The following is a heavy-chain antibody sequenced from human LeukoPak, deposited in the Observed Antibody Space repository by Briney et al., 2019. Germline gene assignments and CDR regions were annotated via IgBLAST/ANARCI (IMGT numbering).Heavy chain of an antibody. V-gene: IGHV3-64*01. CDR3: ARDGGIAAAGTFDY. CDR1: GFTFSSYA. Sequence: PGGSLRLSCAASGFTFSSYAMHWVRQAPGKGLEYVSAISSNGGSTYYANSVNGRFTISRDNSKNTLYLQMGSLRAEDMAVYYCARDGGIAAAGTFDYWGQGTLVAVSS. CDR2: ISSNGGST. D-gene: IGHD6-13*01. J-gene: IGHJ4*02.